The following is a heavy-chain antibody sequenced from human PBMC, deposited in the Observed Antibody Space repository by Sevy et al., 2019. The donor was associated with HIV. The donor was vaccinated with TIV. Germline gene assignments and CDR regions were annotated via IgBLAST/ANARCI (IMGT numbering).Heavy chain of an antibody. V-gene: IGHV3-48*03. Sequence: GGSLRLSCAASGFIFSSYEMSWVRQAPGKGLVWVSHISQSGGTTYYSDSVKGRFTISRDNAKNSLYLQMNSLRAEDTAIYYCARDLPPSATTVAHFDYWGQGTLVTVSS. CDR1: GFIFSSYE. D-gene: IGHD4-17*01. J-gene: IGHJ4*02. CDR3: ARDLPPSATTVAHFDY. CDR2: ISQSGGTT.